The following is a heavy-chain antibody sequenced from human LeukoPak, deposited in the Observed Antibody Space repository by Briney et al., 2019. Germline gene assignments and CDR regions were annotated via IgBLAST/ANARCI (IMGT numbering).Heavy chain of an antibody. CDR1: GFTVSSNY. CDR3: ARLSAGHEYGDYVSH. D-gene: IGHD4-17*01. CDR2: IYSGGST. J-gene: IGHJ4*02. Sequence: GGSLRLSRAASGFTVSSNYMSWVRQAPGKGLEWVSVIYSGGSTYYADSVKGRFTISRDNSKNTLYLQMNSLRAEDTAVYYCARLSAGHEYGDYVSHWGQGTRVTVSS. V-gene: IGHV3-53*01.